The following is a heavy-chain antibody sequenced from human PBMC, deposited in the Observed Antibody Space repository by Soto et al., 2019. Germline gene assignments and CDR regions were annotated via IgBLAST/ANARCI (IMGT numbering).Heavy chain of an antibody. V-gene: IGHV3-21*01. Sequence: GGSLRLSCAASGFTFSSYSMNWVRQAPGKGLEWVSSISSSSSYIYYADSVKGRFTISRDNAKNSLYLQMNSLRAEDTAVYYCARDLGSHEQGDYVDYYYYYGMDVWGQGTTVTVSS. J-gene: IGHJ6*02. CDR2: ISSSSSYI. D-gene: IGHD4-17*01. CDR3: ARDLGSHEQGDYVDYYYYYGMDV. CDR1: GFTFSSYS.